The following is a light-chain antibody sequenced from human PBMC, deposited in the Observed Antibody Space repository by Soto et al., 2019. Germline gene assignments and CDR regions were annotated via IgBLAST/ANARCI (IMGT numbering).Light chain of an antibody. J-gene: IGLJ2*01. V-gene: IGLV2-23*01. CDR2: EGS. CDR3: CSYAGSVV. Sequence: QSVLTQPASVSGSPGQSITISGTGTSSDVGSYNLVSWYQQHPGKAPKLMIFEGSKRPSGVSNRFSGSKSGNTASLTISWLQAEDDADYYCCSYAGSVVFGGGTKLTVL. CDR1: SSDVGSYNL.